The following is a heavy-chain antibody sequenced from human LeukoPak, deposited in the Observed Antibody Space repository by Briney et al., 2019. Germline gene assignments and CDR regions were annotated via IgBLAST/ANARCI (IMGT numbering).Heavy chain of an antibody. J-gene: IGHJ4*02. CDR2: INPSGGST. Sequence: ASVKVSCKASGYTFTSYYMHWVRQAPGQGLEWMGIINPSGGSTSYAQKFQGRVTMTRDTSISTAYMELSRLRPDDTAVYYCARVGLYSSSSAYYFDYWGQGTLVTVSS. CDR3: ARVGLYSSSSAYYFDY. D-gene: IGHD6-6*01. CDR1: GYTFTSYY. V-gene: IGHV1-46*01.